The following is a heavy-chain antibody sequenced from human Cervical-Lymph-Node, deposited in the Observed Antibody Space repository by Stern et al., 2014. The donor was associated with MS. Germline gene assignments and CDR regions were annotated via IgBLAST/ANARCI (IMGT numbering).Heavy chain of an antibody. CDR2: IFPVFGTP. Sequence: QVQLVESGAEVTKPGSSVKVSCKASGGTFSKFPSSWVRQAPGQGLEWMGGIFPVFGTPTYAQEFRGGFTITADVPTSTGYMELSSLRSDDTAVYYCALSSETSDRWYSLGYDLWGQGTLVTVSS. D-gene: IGHD6-13*01. J-gene: IGHJ5*02. CDR1: GGTFSKFP. CDR3: ALSSETSDRWYSLGYDL. V-gene: IGHV1-69*01.